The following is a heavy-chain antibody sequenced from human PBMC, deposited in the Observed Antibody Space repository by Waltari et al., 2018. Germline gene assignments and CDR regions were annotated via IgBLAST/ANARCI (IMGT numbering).Heavy chain of an antibody. Sequence: QVQLVQSGAEVKKPGASVKVSCKASGYTFTGYYIQWVRQAPVQGLGGMGWINPTRGGTNYPQKFQGRVTMTRDTYISTAYMELSRLRSDDTAVYYCARAGGALWFGELSGYFDYWGQGTLVTVSS. D-gene: IGHD3-10*01. CDR1: GYTFTGYY. CDR3: ARAGGALWFGELSGYFDY. CDR2: INPTRGGT. V-gene: IGHV1-2*02. J-gene: IGHJ4*02.